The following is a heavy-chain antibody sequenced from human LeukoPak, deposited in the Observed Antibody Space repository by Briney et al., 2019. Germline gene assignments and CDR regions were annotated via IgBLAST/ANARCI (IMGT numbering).Heavy chain of an antibody. Sequence: ASVKVSCKASGYTFTGYYIHWVRQAPGQGLEWMGWINPNSGGTNSARRFQGRVTMTRDTSISTAYVELSSLRSDDTALYYCARVADGYNYGAFGIWGQGTVVTVSS. CDR2: INPNSGGT. V-gene: IGHV1-2*02. D-gene: IGHD5-24*01. CDR3: ARVADGYNYGAFGI. J-gene: IGHJ3*02. CDR1: GYTFTGYY.